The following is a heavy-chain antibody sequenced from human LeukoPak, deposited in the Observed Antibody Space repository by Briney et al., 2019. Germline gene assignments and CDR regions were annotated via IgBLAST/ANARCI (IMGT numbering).Heavy chain of an antibody. CDR3: ARKDTVTTYMDV. V-gene: IGHV3-21*06. J-gene: IGHJ6*03. Sequence: GGSLRLSCAASGFTFSRYIMNWVRQAPGKGLEWVSSISSSSNYIYYADSVKGRFTISRDNAKNSLYLQMSSLRAEDTAVYYCARKDTVTTYMDVWGKGTTVTVSS. CDR1: GFTFSRYI. CDR2: ISSSSNYI. D-gene: IGHD5-18*01.